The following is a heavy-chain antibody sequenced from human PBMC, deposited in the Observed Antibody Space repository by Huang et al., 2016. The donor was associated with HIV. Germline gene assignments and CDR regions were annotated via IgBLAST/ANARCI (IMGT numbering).Heavy chain of an antibody. CDR1: GYTFTDSN. J-gene: IGHJ4*02. CDR3: ARDWSFGSSTSPAD. CDR2: INPKTCGP. Sequence: QVQLVQSGAEVKNPGASVRVTCKASGYTFTDSNIHWVRQAPGQGLEWMGCINPKTCGPVYAQRFQGRITMTSDTTISTVHMDLRRIQSDDTAVYFCARDWSFGSSTSPADWGQGTLVTVSS. D-gene: IGHD6-6*01. V-gene: IGHV1-2*02.